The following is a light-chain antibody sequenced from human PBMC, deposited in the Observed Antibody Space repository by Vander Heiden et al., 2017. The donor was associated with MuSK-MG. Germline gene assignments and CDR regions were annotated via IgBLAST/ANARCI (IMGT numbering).Light chain of an antibody. V-gene: IGKV1-39*01. CDR2: AAS. Sequence: DIQMTQSPSSLSASVGDRVTITCRASQSISSYLNWYQQKPGKAPKLLIYAASSLQSGVLSTFSGSGSATDFTLTIIRRLPADFATSYCCQREGTPPTFGQGTLMXIK. CDR1: QSISSY. CDR3: CQREGTPPT. J-gene: IGKJ5*01.